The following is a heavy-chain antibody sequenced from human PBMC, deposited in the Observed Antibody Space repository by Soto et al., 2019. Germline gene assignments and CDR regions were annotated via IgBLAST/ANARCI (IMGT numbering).Heavy chain of an antibody. V-gene: IGHV1-24*01. Sequence: GASVKVSCKVSGYTLTEISMCWVRQAPGKGLEWMGGFDPEDGETIYAQKFQGRVTMTEDTSTDTAYMELSSLRSEDTAVYYCATPGLLWSGSLAPIDYWGQGIRVTVSS. D-gene: IGHD3-3*01. CDR2: FDPEDGET. CDR1: GYTLTEIS. J-gene: IGHJ4*02. CDR3: ATPGLLWSGSLAPIDY.